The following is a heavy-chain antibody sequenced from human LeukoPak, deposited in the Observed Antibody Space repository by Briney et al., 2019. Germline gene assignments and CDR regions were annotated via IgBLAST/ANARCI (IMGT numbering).Heavy chain of an antibody. V-gene: IGHV4-34*01. J-gene: IGHJ4*02. CDR2: INHSGST. CDR1: GGSFSGYY. CDR3: ARVDLGSSGYSFFDY. D-gene: IGHD3-22*01. Sequence: SETLSLTCAVYGGSFSGYYWSWIRQPPGKGLEWIGEINHSGSTNYNPSLKSRVTISVDTSKNQFSLKLSSVTAADTAVYYCARVDLGSSGYSFFDYGGQGTLVTVSS.